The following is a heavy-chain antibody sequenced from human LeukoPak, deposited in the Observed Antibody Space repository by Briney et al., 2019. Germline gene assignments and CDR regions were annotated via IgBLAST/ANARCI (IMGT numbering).Heavy chain of an antibody. CDR3: ASTPLGYCSGGSCYYFDY. D-gene: IGHD2-15*01. J-gene: IGHJ4*02. Sequence: ASVKVSCKASGGTFSSYAISWVRQAPGQGLEWMGGIIPIFGTANYAQKFQGRVTITADESTSTAYMELSSLRSEDTAVYSCASTPLGYCSGGSCYYFDYWGQGTLVTISS. CDR2: IIPIFGTA. V-gene: IGHV1-69*13. CDR1: GGTFSSYA.